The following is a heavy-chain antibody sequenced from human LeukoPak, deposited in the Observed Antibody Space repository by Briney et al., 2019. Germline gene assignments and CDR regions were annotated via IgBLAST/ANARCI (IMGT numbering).Heavy chain of an antibody. J-gene: IGHJ6*03. Sequence: SETLSLTCTVSGGSISSYYWSWIRQPAGKGLEWIGRIYTSGSTNYNPSLKSRVTMSVDTSKNQFPLKLSSVTAADTAVYYCAREPYYDFWSGYRHYYMDVWGKGTTVTVSS. D-gene: IGHD3-3*01. CDR1: GGSISSYY. CDR3: AREPYYDFWSGYRHYYMDV. V-gene: IGHV4-4*07. CDR2: IYTSGST.